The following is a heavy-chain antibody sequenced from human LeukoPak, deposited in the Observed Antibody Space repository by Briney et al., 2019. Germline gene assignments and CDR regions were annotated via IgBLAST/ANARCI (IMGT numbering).Heavy chain of an antibody. Sequence: GGSLRLSCAASGFTFSSYWMHWVRQAPGKGLVWVSRINGDGSSTSYADSVKGRFTTSRDNAKNTLYLQMNSLRAEDTAVYYCARAGVAYYYDSSGYPKYYFDYWGQGTLVTVSS. CDR2: INGDGSST. CDR1: GFTFSSYW. CDR3: ARAGVAYYYDSSGYPKYYFDY. D-gene: IGHD3-22*01. J-gene: IGHJ4*02. V-gene: IGHV3-74*01.